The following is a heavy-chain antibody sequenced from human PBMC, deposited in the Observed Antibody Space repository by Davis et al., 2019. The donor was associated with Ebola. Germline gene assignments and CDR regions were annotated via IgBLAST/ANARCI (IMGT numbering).Heavy chain of an antibody. V-gene: IGHV3-21*01. Sequence: GESLKISCAASGFTFSSYWMHWVRQAPGKGLEWVSSISSSSSYIYYADSVKGRFTISRDNAKNSLYLQMNSLRAEDTAVYYCARDPPGVSFDYWGQGTLVTVSS. CDR1: GFTFSSYW. J-gene: IGHJ4*02. CDR2: ISSSSSYI. D-gene: IGHD3-10*01. CDR3: ARDPPGVSFDY.